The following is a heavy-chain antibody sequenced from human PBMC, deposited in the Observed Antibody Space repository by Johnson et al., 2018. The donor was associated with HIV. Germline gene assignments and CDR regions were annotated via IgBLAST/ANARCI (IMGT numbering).Heavy chain of an antibody. D-gene: IGHD3-22*01. V-gene: IGHV3-7*01. CDR2: IKQDGSEK. J-gene: IGHJ3*02. CDR1: GFTFSSYA. CDR3: ARDRKVDYLDSGGFYSDAFDI. Sequence: VQLVESGGGVVQPGRSLRLSCAASGFTFSSYAMHWVRQAPGKGLEWVANIKQDGSEKYYVDSVKGRFTISRDNFKNTLYLQMNSLRAEDTAVYYCARDRKVDYLDSGGFYSDAFDIWGQGTRVTVSS.